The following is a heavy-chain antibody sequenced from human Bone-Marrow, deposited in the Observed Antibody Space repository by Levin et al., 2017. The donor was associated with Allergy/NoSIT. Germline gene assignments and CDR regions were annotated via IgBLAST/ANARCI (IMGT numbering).Heavy chain of an antibody. CDR2: INYSGST. CDR3: ARHTRYCSSTTCYEDFDS. J-gene: IGHJ4*02. D-gene: IGHD2-2*01. Sequence: PGGSLRLSCTLSGGSMSTYYYNWIRQPPGQGLEWIGFINYSGSTKSNPSLKSRVTISVDMSKNQFSLNLTSVTAADTAVYYWARHTRYCSSTTCYEDFDSWGQGALVAVSS. CDR1: GGSMSTYY. V-gene: IGHV4-59*08.